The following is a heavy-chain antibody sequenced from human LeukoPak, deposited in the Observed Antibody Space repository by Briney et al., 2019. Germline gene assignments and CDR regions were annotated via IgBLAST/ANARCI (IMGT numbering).Heavy chain of an antibody. CDR2: IYPGNSET. J-gene: IGHJ6*03. V-gene: IGHV5-51*01. CDR1: AYRFTRYW. D-gene: IGHD3-10*01. Sequence: GESLKISCKGSAYRFTRYWIGWVRQMPGKGLEWMGIIYPGNSETRYSPSFQGRVIISADKSISTAYLQWSSLKAPDTAMYYCARHVSMVRGPTLGDYYYYYMDVWGKGTTVTISS. CDR3: ARHVSMVRGPTLGDYYYYYMDV.